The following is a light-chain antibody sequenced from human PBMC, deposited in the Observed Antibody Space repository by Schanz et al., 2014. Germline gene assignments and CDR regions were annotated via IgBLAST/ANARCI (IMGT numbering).Light chain of an antibody. CDR2: AAS. Sequence: DIQMTQSPSSLSASVGDRVTLTCRASQGISSYLAWYQQKPGKAPKLLIYAASSLQSGVPSRFSGSGSGTDFTLTISSLQPEDFATYYCQQANVFPRTFGQGTKVEIK. J-gene: IGKJ1*01. V-gene: IGKV1-12*01. CDR1: QGISSY. CDR3: QQANVFPRT.